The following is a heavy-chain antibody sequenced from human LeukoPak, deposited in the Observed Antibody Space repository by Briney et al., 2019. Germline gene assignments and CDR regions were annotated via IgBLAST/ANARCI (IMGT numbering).Heavy chain of an antibody. V-gene: IGHV1-8*01. J-gene: IGHJ3*02. Sequence: ASVKVSCKASGYTFPNYDISWVRQATGQGLEWMGWMNFNSGNTGYAQKFQGRVTMTRNTAISTIYMELSSLKSEDTAIYYCAKVGLGNTAIHIWGQGTMVTVSS. CDR3: AKVGLGNTAIHI. D-gene: IGHD3/OR15-3a*01. CDR1: GYTFPNYD. CDR2: MNFNSGNT.